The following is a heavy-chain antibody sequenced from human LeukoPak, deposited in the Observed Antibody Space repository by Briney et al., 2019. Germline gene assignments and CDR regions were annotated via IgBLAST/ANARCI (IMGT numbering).Heavy chain of an antibody. CDR3: VRRAVSKVVVPAAPYYFDY. J-gene: IGHJ4*02. V-gene: IGHV1-18*01. CDR2: ISAYNGNT. CDR1: GYTFTSYG. D-gene: IGHD2-2*01. Sequence: ASVKVSCMASGYTFTSYGISWVRQAPGQGLEWMGWISAYNGNTNYAQKLQGRVTMTTDTSTSTAYMELRSLRSDDTAVYYCVRRAVSKVVVPAAPYYFDYWGQGTLVTVSS.